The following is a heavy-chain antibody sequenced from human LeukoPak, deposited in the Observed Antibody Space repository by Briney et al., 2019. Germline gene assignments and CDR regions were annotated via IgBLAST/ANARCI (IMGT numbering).Heavy chain of an antibody. CDR3: AIHNGGVTGATDWFDP. CDR1: AGSISRSIYI. Sequence: SETLSLTCSVSAGSISRSIYIGWLLRQPPGKGLEWIGSIFYSGNTYYNPSLKSRVTISVDTSKKLFSLQLSSVSSANTPLHHYAIHNGGVTGATDWFDPWGQGTLVTVSS. CDR2: IFYSGNT. J-gene: IGHJ5*02. V-gene: IGHV4-39*01. D-gene: IGHD2-21*02.